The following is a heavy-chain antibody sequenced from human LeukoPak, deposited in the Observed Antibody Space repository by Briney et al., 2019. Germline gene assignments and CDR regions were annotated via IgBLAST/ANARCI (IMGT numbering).Heavy chain of an antibody. CDR2: INPSGGST. CDR3: ARGVIAVAGGTSSYYYYGMDV. V-gene: IGHV1-46*01. CDR1: GYTFTSYY. J-gene: IGHJ6*02. D-gene: IGHD6-19*01. Sequence: ASVKVSCKASGYTFTSYYMHWVRQAPGQGLEWMGIINPSGGSTSYAQKFQGRVTMTRDTSTSTVYMELSSLKSEDTAVYYCARGVIAVAGGTSSYYYYGMDVWGQGTTVTVSS.